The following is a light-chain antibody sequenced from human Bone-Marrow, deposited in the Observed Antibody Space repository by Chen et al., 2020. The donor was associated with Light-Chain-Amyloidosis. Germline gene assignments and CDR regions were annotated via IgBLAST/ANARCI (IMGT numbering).Light chain of an antibody. J-gene: IGLJ2*01. Sequence: QSALTQPASVSGSPGQSITISFTGTSSDVGGYNYVSWYQQHPGKAPKLMIYDVSNRPSGVSNRFAGSKAGNTASLTISGLQAEAEADYYCSSYTSSSTLFGGGTKLTVL. CDR1: SSDVGGYNY. V-gene: IGLV2-14*03. CDR3: SSYTSSSTL. CDR2: DVS.